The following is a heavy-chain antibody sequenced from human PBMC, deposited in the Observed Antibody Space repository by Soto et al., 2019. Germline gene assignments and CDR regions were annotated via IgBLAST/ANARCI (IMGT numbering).Heavy chain of an antibody. CDR1: GFTFSSYG. J-gene: IGHJ4*02. CDR2: ISYDGSNK. CDR3: AKDEDGDYFWVAY. D-gene: IGHD4-17*01. V-gene: IGHV3-30*18. Sequence: QVQLVESGGGVVQPGRSLRLSCAASGFTFSSYGMHWVRQAPGKGLEWVAVISYDGSNKYYADSVKGRFTISRDNSKNTLYLQMNSLRAEDTAVYYRAKDEDGDYFWVAYWGQGTLVTVSS.